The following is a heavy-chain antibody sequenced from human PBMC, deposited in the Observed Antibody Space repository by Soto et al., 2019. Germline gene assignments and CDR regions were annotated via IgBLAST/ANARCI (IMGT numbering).Heavy chain of an antibody. V-gene: IGHV3-23*01. D-gene: IGHD2-2*01. CDR2: ISTSGDST. CDR3: AINSRYCSSTSCYAD. Sequence: EVQLLEIGVGLVQTGGYLRLSCAAYGFPFSSYAMSWVRQAPGKGLEWVSGISTSGDSTYYADSVKGRFTISRDNSKNTLYLQMNSLRAGDTAVYYCAINSRYCSSTSCYADWDQGTLVTVYS. CDR1: GFPFSSYA. J-gene: IGHJ4*02.